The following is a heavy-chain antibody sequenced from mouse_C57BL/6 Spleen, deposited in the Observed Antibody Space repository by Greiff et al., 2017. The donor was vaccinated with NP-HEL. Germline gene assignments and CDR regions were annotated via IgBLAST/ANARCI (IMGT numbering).Heavy chain of an antibody. Sequence: QVTLKVSGPGILQSSQTLSLTCSFSGFSLSTSGMGVSWIRQPSGKGLEWLAHIYWDDDKRYNPSLKRRLTISKDTSRNQVFLKITSVDTADTATSYCARARIYYGNDVYAMDYWGQGTSVTVSA. CDR2: IYWDDDK. J-gene: IGHJ4*01. CDR3: ARARIYYGNDVYAMDY. CDR1: GFSLSTSGMG. D-gene: IGHD2-2*01. V-gene: IGHV8-12*01.